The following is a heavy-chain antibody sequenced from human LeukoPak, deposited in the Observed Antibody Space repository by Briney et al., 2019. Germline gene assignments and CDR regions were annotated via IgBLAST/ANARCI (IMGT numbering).Heavy chain of an antibody. V-gene: IGHV3-23*01. J-gene: IGHJ5*02. CDR2: MTYNGNHA. CDR1: GFAFGRHA. CDR3: VKEPKLMPSGDWFDP. D-gene: IGHD2-2*01. Sequence: GGSLRLSCVASGFAFGRHAMSWVRQAPGKGLEWVSGMTYNGNHAYYADSVRGRFTISRDNSKDTLYLQMNSLGDEDTAIYYCVKEPKLMPSGDWFDPWGQGTLVTVSS.